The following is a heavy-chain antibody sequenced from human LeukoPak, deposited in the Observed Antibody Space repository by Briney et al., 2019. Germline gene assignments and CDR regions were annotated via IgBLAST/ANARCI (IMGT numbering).Heavy chain of an antibody. CDR2: ISGSGGST. D-gene: IGHD4-17*01. Sequence: GGSLRLSCAASGFTFSSYAMSWVRQTPEKGLEWVSAISGSGGSTYYADSVKGRFTISRDNSKNTLYLQMNSLRAEDTAVYYCASYGDYQYYFDYWGQGTLVTVSS. V-gene: IGHV3-23*01. CDR1: GFTFSSYA. CDR3: ASYGDYQYYFDY. J-gene: IGHJ4*02.